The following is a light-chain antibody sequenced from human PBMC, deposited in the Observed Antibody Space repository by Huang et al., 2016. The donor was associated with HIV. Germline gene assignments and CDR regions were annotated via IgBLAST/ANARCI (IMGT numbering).Light chain of an antibody. Sequence: DIEMTQSPDSLTVSLGARAIINCKSSQAVLKNSNKKNYLAWYQQRPGQPPTFLIYWASSRESGIPDRFSGSGSGTDFNLTISSLQPEDLAVYYCQQYYSPPYTFGQGTRLEI. CDR3: QQYYSPPYT. CDR1: QAVLKNSNKKNY. J-gene: IGKJ2*01. V-gene: IGKV4-1*01. CDR2: WAS.